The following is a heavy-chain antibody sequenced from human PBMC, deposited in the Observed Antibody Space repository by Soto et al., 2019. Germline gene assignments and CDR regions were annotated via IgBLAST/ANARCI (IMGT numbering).Heavy chain of an antibody. Sequence: GSLRLSCAASGFTFSSYGIHWVRQAPGKGLEWVAVISYDGSNVYYADSVKGRFTISRDNSKNTLYLQMNSLRAEDTAVYYCAKSSSSWASYYYYGMDVWGQGTTVTVSS. D-gene: IGHD6-13*01. CDR1: GFTFSSYG. CDR3: AKSSSSWASYYYYGMDV. J-gene: IGHJ6*02. V-gene: IGHV3-30*18. CDR2: ISYDGSNV.